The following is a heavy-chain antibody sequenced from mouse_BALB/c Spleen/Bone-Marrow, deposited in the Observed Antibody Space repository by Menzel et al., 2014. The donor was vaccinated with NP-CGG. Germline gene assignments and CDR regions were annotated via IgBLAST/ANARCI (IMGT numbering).Heavy chain of an antibody. V-gene: IGHV5-17*02. D-gene: IGHD4-1*01. Sequence: EVMLVESGGGLVQPGGSRKLSCAASGFTFSGFGMHWVRQAPEKGLEWVAYISSGSSTIYYADTVKGRFTISRDNPKNTLFLQMTSLRSEDTAMYYCSTGTRAMDYWGQGTSVTGSS. J-gene: IGHJ4*01. CDR2: ISSGSSTI. CDR3: STGTRAMDY. CDR1: GFTFSGFG.